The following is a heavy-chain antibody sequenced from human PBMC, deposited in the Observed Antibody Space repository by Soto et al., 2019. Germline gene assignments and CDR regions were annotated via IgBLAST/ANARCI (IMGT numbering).Heavy chain of an antibody. D-gene: IGHD5-12*01. CDR1: GFTISNFW. J-gene: IGHJ4*02. Sequence: VQLVESGGGLVQPWGSLRLSCAASGFTISNFWIHWVRQVPGKGLGWVSRIKGDGTKTDYAESVKGRFTTSRDNVKNALFLQMNSLRADDTAVYYCARGLSGYYGFDSWGQGTLVTVSS. CDR3: ARGLSGYYGFDS. CDR2: IKGDGTKT. V-gene: IGHV3-74*01.